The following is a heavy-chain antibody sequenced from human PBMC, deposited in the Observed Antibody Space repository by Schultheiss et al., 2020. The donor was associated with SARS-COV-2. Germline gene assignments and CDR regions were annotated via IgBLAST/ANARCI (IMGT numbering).Heavy chain of an antibody. CDR1: GGSISSYY. V-gene: IGHV4-59*12. CDR2: IYYSGST. CDR3: ARPGIAVASPLDY. D-gene: IGHD6-19*01. Sequence: GSLRLSCTVSGGSISSYYWSWIRQPPGKGLEWIGYIYYSGSTNYNPSLKSRVTMSVDTSKNQFSLKLSSVTAADTAVYYCARPGIAVASPLDYWGQGTLVTVSS. J-gene: IGHJ4*02.